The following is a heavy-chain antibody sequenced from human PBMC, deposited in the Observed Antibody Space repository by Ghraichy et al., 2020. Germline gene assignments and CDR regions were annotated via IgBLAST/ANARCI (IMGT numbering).Heavy chain of an antibody. V-gene: IGHV3-23*01. J-gene: IGHJ6*03. Sequence: GGSLRLSCAASGFTFSSYAMSWVRQAPGKGLEWVSAISGSGGSTYYADSVKGRFTISRDNSKNTLYLQMNSLRAEDTAVYYCAKIGAADYDFWSGYYYYYYYMDVWGKGTTVTVSS. CDR1: GFTFSSYA. D-gene: IGHD3-3*01. CDR2: ISGSGGST. CDR3: AKIGAADYDFWSGYYYYYYYMDV.